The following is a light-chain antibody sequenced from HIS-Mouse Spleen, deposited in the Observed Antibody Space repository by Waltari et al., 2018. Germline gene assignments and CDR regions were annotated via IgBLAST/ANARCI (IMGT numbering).Light chain of an antibody. Sequence: QSALTQPASVSGSPGQSITIPCTGTSRDVGCYNYLSRYQQHPGKAPKLMIYEVSNRPSGVSNRFSGSKSGNTASLTISGLQAEDEADYYCSSYTSSSTPYVFGTGTKVTVL. CDR2: EVS. J-gene: IGLJ1*01. V-gene: IGLV2-14*01. CDR3: SSYTSSSTPYV. CDR1: SRDVGCYNY.